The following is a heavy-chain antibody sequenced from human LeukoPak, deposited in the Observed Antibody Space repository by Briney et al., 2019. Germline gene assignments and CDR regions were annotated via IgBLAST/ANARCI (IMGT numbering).Heavy chain of an antibody. CDR1: GFSFTNYA. D-gene: IGHD6-19*01. CDR3: ARASWVSNAEAVW. Sequence: GGSLRLSCAASGFSFTNYAMSWVRQAPARGPEWVSSLRGDGETFYADSVKGRFTLSRDDSRNTVYLQLNNLRVEDTAIYYCARASWVSNAEAVWWGQGTQVTVSP. V-gene: IGHV3-23*01. J-gene: IGHJ4*02. CDR2: LRGDGET.